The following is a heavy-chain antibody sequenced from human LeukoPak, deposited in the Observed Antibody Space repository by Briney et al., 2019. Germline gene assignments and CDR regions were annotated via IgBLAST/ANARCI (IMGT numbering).Heavy chain of an antibody. CDR3: TRVEETATTAAIIRKYSYYYYYMDV. D-gene: IGHD4-11*01. V-gene: IGHV3-7*01. Sequence: PGGSLRLSCAASGFTFSTYRMSWVRQAPGKGLEWVANIKQDGSEKHYVDSVKGRFTISRDNAKNSLYLQMSSLRAEGTAVYYCTRVEETATTAAIIRKYSYYYYYMDVWGKGNTVTVSS. J-gene: IGHJ6*03. CDR2: IKQDGSEK. CDR1: GFTFSTYR.